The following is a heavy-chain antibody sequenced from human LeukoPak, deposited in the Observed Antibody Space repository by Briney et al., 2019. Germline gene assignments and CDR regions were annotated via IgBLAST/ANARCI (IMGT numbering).Heavy chain of an antibody. J-gene: IGHJ3*02. CDR2: FDPEDGET. CDR1: GYTLTELS. V-gene: IGHV1-24*01. Sequence: ASVKVSCKVSGYTLTELSMHWVRQAPGKGLEWMGGFDPEDGETIYAQKFQGRVTMTKDTSTDTAYMELSSLRSEDTAVYYCATAGIQLWLRSGDAFDIWGQGTMVTVSS. CDR3: ATAGIQLWLRSGDAFDI. D-gene: IGHD5-18*01.